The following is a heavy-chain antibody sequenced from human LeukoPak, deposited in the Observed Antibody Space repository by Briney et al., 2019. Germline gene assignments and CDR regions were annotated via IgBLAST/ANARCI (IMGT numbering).Heavy chain of an antibody. CDR3: AREDQRYDFWSGYYDFDY. CDR1: GFTFSIYS. D-gene: IGHD3-3*01. J-gene: IGHJ4*02. V-gene: IGHV3-48*01. Sequence: GGSLRLSCAASGFTFSIYSMKWVRQAPGKGLEWVSYISSSSSTIYYADSVKGRFTISRDNAKNSLYLQMNSLRAEDTAVYYCAREDQRYDFWSGYYDFDYWGQGTLVTVSS. CDR2: ISSSSSTI.